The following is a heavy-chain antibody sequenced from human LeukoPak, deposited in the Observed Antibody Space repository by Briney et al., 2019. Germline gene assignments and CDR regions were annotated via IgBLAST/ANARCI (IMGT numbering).Heavy chain of an antibody. CDR1: GFSFSTYW. V-gene: IGHV3-7*01. J-gene: IGHJ4*02. CDR3: ARRQHFDY. D-gene: IGHD6-13*01. CDR2: IKEDGSET. Sequence: GGSLRLSCAASGFSFSTYWMSWVRQAPGKGLEWVANIKEDGSETYYVDSLRGRFTISRDNAKNSLYLQMNSLRAEDTAVYYCARRQHFDYWGQGTLVTVSS.